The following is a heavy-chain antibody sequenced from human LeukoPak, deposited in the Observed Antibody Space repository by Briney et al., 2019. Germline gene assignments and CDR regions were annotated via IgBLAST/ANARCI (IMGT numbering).Heavy chain of an antibody. V-gene: IGHV3-30*02. CDR1: GFTFSSYG. D-gene: IGHD2-15*01. J-gene: IGHJ4*02. Sequence: PGGSLRLSCAASGFTFSSYGMHWVRQAPGKGLECVAFIRYDGSNKYYADSVKGRFTISRDNSKNTLYLQMNTLRAGDTAVYYCAKGSVAAHYFFNYWGQGTLVTVSS. CDR3: AKGSVAAHYFFNY. CDR2: IRYDGSNK.